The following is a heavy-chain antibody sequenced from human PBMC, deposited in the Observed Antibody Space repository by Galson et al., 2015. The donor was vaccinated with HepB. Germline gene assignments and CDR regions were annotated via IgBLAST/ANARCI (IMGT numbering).Heavy chain of an antibody. J-gene: IGHJ4*02. V-gene: IGHV4-34*01. CDR1: AGSFNNCY. CDR3: ARALRDGTAGMFYFDS. Sequence: SETLSLTCAVYAGSFNNCYWTWIRQIPEKGLEWIGEISHSGGTNYNPSLSSRVTLSVDTSTNQFSLTLNSLTAADTAVYFCARALRDGTAGMFYFDSWGQGNTVIVSS. CDR2: ISHSGGT. D-gene: IGHD3-10*01.